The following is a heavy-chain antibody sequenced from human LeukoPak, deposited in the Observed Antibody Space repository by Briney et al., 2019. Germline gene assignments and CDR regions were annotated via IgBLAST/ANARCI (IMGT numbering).Heavy chain of an antibody. Sequence: GGSLRLSCAASGFTFSSYSMNWVRQAPGKGLEWVSSISSSSSYIYYADSVKGRFTISRDNSKNTLYLQMNRLRAEDTAVYYCAKGRIAAPGAPFDYWGQGTLATVSS. CDR1: GFTFSSYS. V-gene: IGHV3-21*04. J-gene: IGHJ4*02. CDR2: ISSSSSYI. D-gene: IGHD6-25*01. CDR3: AKGRIAAPGAPFDY.